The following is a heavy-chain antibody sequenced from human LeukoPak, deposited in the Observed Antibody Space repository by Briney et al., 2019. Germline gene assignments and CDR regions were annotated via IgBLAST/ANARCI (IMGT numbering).Heavy chain of an antibody. V-gene: IGHV3-21*01. CDR1: GFTFSSYS. J-gene: IGHJ4*02. CDR2: ISGSSSYI. CDR3: ARDVGEYCSGGSCTACVH. D-gene: IGHD2-15*01. Sequence: TGGSLRLSCAASGFTFSSYSMNWVRQAPGKGLEWVSSISGSSSYIYYADSMKGRFTISRDNAKKSLYLQMNSLRAEDTAVYFCARDVGEYCSGGSCTACVHWGQGTLVTVSS.